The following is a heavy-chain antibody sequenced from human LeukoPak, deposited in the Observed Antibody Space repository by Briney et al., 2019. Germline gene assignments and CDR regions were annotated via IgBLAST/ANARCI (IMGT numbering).Heavy chain of an antibody. V-gene: IGHV4-34*01. CDR1: GGSFSGYY. CDR2: INHSGST. J-gene: IGHJ6*03. CDR3: ARVAYYYYMDV. D-gene: IGHD2-15*01. Sequence: SETLSLTCAVYGGSFSGYYWSWIRQPPGKGLEWIGEINHSGSTNYNPSLKSRVTISVDTSKNQFSLKLSSVTAADTAVYYCARVAYYYYMDVWGKGTTVTVS.